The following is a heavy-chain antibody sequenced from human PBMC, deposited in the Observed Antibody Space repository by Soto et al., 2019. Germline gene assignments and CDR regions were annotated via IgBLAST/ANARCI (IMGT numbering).Heavy chain of an antibody. D-gene: IGHD4-17*01. CDR1: RESIKSRC. Sequence: SEACRESIKSRCRCSAQQATGQGLEWMGWISAYNGNTNYAQKLQGRVTMTTDTSTSTAYMELRSLRSDDTAVYYCASNGYGDGDAFDIWGQGTMVTVSS. V-gene: IGHV1-18*01. CDR2: ISAYNGNT. J-gene: IGHJ3*02. CDR3: ASNGYGDGDAFDI.